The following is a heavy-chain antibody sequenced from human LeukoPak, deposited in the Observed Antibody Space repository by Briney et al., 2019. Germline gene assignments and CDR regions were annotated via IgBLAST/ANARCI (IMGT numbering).Heavy chain of an antibody. Sequence: ASVKVSCKASGYTFTGYYIHWVRQAPGQGLEWMGRINPNSGSTNYAQKFQGRVTMTRDTSISTAYMELSRLRSDDTAVYYCARESRDGYNPPDYWGQGTLVTVSS. CDR1: GYTFTGYY. D-gene: IGHD5-24*01. CDR2: INPNSGST. CDR3: ARESRDGYNPPDY. J-gene: IGHJ4*02. V-gene: IGHV1-2*06.